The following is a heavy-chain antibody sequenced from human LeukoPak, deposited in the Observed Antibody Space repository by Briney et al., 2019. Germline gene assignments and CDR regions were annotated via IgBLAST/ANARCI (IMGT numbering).Heavy chain of an antibody. CDR2: INPNSGGT. CDR1: GYTFTGYY. D-gene: IGHD2-15*01. V-gene: IGHV1-2*02. CDR3: AKDYQVVWGGEGDY. J-gene: IGHJ4*02. Sequence: GASVKVSCKASGYTFTGYYMHWVRQAPGQGLEWMGWINPNSGGTNYAQKFQGRVTMTRDTSISTAYMELSRLRSDDTAVYYCAKDYQVVWGGEGDYWGQGTLVTVSS.